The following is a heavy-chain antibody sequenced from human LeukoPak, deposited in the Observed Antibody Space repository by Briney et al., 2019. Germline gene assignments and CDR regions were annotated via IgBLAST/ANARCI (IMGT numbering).Heavy chain of an antibody. CDR3: ARGGGYSGYDSVDY. CDR1: GGSFSGYY. CDR2: INHSGST. J-gene: IGHJ4*02. D-gene: IGHD5-12*01. V-gene: IGHV4-34*01. Sequence: SETLSLNCAVYGGSFSGYYWSWIRQPPGKGLEWIGEINHSGSTNYNPSLKSRVTISVDTSKNQFSLKLSSVTAADTAVYYCARGGGYSGYDSVDYWGQGTLVTVSS.